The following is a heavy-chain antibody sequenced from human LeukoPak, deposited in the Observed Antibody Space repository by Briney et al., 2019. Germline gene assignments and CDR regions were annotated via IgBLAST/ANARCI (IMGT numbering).Heavy chain of an antibody. D-gene: IGHD1-26*01. CDR1: GGSITTSDFD. CDR3: ARFKGGTGFDY. J-gene: IGHJ4*02. Sequence: SETLSLTCTVSGGSITTSDFDWAWLRQPPGQGFEWIATISSSGKAYYYPSLMSRVTISVDTSKNQFSLDVTSVTAADTGLFYCARFKGGTGFDYWGRGILVIVS. V-gene: IGHV4-39*01. CDR2: ISSSGKA.